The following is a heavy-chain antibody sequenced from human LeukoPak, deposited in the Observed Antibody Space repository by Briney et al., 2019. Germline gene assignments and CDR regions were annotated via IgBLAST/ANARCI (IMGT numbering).Heavy chain of an antibody. Sequence: ASVKVSCKASGYTYTDYYLHWVRQAPGQGLEWMGWINPKSGGTNYAQQFQGRVTMTRDTSIKTAYMELNRLRSDDTAVYYCARDEIARLGSGVEYWGQGTLVTVSS. D-gene: IGHD3-3*01. CDR1: GYTYTDYY. CDR3: ARDEIARLGSGVEY. V-gene: IGHV1-2*02. J-gene: IGHJ4*02. CDR2: INPKSGGT.